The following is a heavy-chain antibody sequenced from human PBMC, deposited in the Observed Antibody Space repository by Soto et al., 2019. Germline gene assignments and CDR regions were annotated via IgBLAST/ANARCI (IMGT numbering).Heavy chain of an antibody. Sequence: GASVKVSCKASGGTFSSYAISWVRQAPGQGLEWMGGIIPIFGTANYAQKFQGRVTITADESTSTAYMELSSLRSEDTAVYYCARGLEFYDILTGPRRSLFYGMDVWGQGTTVTVSS. CDR2: IIPIFGTA. J-gene: IGHJ6*02. CDR3: ARGLEFYDILTGPRRSLFYGMDV. V-gene: IGHV1-69*13. CDR1: GGTFSSYA. D-gene: IGHD3-9*01.